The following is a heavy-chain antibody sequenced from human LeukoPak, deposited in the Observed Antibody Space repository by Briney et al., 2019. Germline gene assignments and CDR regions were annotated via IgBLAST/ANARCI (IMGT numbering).Heavy chain of an antibody. Sequence: GGSLRLSCAASGFTFSTYVMSWVRQAPGKGLEWVSAISGNGGSTNYAEFVTGRFTISRDNSKNTLYLQMNGLRAEDTAVYYCAKDDGGNLPTAFYIWGQGTTVTVSS. CDR1: GFTFSTYV. D-gene: IGHD4-23*01. J-gene: IGHJ3*02. V-gene: IGHV3-23*01. CDR3: AKDDGGNLPTAFYI. CDR2: ISGNGGST.